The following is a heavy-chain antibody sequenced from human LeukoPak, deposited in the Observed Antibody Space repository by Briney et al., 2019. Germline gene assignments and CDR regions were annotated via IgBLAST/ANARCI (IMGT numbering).Heavy chain of an antibody. D-gene: IGHD6-19*01. CDR2: ISAYNGAT. CDR3: ARDIGASAWDRLGYY. Sequence: ASVKVSCKASGGTFSSYAISWVRQAPGQGLEWMGWISAYNGATEYAQSLQGRVTMSTDTSTSTAYMELRSLISDDTAVYYCARDIGASAWDRLGYYWGQGTLVTVSS. CDR1: GGTFSSYA. J-gene: IGHJ4*02. V-gene: IGHV1-18*01.